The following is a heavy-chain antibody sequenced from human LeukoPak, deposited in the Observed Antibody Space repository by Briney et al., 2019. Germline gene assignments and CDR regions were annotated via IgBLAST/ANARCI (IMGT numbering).Heavy chain of an antibody. Sequence: PSGTLSLTCTVSGYSISSGYYWGWIRQPPGKGLEWIGSIYHSGSTYYNPSLKSRVTISVDTSKNQFSLKLSSVTAADTAVYYCAREKGSADYWGQGTLVTVSS. J-gene: IGHJ4*02. CDR3: AREKGSADY. D-gene: IGHD3-10*01. CDR1: GYSISSGYY. CDR2: IYHSGST. V-gene: IGHV4-38-2*02.